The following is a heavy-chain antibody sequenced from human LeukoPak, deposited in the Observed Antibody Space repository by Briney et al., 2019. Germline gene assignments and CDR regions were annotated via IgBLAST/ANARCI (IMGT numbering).Heavy chain of an antibody. CDR1: GGSISSSSYY. CDR2: IYYSGST. CDR3: AKDHSSSWYYPDYNWFDP. J-gene: IGHJ5*02. D-gene: IGHD6-13*01. V-gene: IGHV4-39*07. Sequence: SETLSLTCTVSGGSISSSSYYWGWIRQPPGKGLEWIGSIYYSGSTYYNPSLKSRVTISVDTSKNQFSLKLSSVTAADTAVYYCAKDHSSSWYYPDYNWFDPWGQGTLVTVSS.